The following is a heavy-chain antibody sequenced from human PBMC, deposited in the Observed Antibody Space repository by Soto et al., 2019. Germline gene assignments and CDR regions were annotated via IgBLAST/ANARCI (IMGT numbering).Heavy chain of an antibody. V-gene: IGHV3-30*18. J-gene: IGHJ6*02. D-gene: IGHD2-2*01. CDR1: GFTFSSYG. CDR3: VKSLGFCSSSSCSRDYYYYYGMDV. CDR2: ISYDGGNK. Sequence: QVQLVESGGGVVQPGRSLRLSCAASGFTFSSYGMHWVRQAPGKGLEWVTLISYDGGNKYYADSVKGRFSISRDNSRNKLYLQMHSLRPEDAAVYYCVKSLGFCSSSSCSRDYYYYYGMDVWGQGTTVTVSS.